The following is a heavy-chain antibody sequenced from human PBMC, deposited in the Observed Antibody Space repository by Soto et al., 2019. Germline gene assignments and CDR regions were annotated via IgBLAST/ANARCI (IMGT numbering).Heavy chain of an antibody. J-gene: IGHJ3*02. D-gene: IGHD3-10*01. CDR2: IYYSGST. CDR3: AREVDYYGSGSYSDDAFDI. V-gene: IGHV4-59*08. Sequence: SETLSLTCTVSGGSISSYYLSWIRQPPGKGLEWIGYIYYSGSTNYNPSLKSRVTISVDTSKNQFSLKLSSVTAADTAVYYCAREVDYYGSGSYSDDAFDIWGQGTMVTVSS. CDR1: GGSISSYY.